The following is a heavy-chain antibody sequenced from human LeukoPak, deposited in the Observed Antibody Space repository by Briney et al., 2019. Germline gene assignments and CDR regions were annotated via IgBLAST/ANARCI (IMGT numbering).Heavy chain of an antibody. CDR3: GRDLGDILTGYLPKDMDV. J-gene: IGHJ6*02. CDR1: GYTFTSYY. D-gene: IGHD3-9*01. Sequence: ASVKVSCKASGYTFTSYYMHWVRQATGQGLEWMGIINPGGGSTSYAQKFQGRVTMTRDTSTSTVYMELSSLRSEDTAVYYCGRDLGDILTGYLPKDMDVWGQGTTVIVSS. V-gene: IGHV1-46*01. CDR2: INPGGGST.